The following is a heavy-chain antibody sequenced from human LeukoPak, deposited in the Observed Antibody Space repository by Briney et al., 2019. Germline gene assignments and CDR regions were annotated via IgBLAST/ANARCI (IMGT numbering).Heavy chain of an antibody. CDR3: ARRVVGAYDY. CDR1: GYSISSGYY. Sequence: SETLSLTCAVSGYSISSGYYWGWIRQPPGKGLEWIGSIYHSGSTYYNPSLKSRVTISVDTSKNQFSLKLSSVTAAETAVYYCARRVVGAYDYWGQGTLVTVSS. D-gene: IGHD1-26*01. CDR2: IYHSGST. V-gene: IGHV4-38-2*01. J-gene: IGHJ4*02.